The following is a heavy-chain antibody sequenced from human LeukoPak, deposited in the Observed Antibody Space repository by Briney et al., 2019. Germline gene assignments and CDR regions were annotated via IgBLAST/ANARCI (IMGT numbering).Heavy chain of an antibody. CDR1: GYTFTGYY. CDR2: INPNSGGT. J-gene: IGHJ4*02. CDR3: ARDSECFGSSGYYYVPHLPDY. Sequence: ASVKVSCKASGYTFTGYYMHLVRQAPGQGLEWMGWINPNSGGTNYAQKFQGRVTMTRDTSISTAYMELSRLRSDDTAVYYCARDSECFGSSGYYYVPHLPDYWGQGTLVTVSS. D-gene: IGHD3-22*01. V-gene: IGHV1-2*02.